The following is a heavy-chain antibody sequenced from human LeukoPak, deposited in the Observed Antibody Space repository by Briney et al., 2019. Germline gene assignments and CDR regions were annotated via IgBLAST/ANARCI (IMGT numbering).Heavy chain of an antibody. CDR2: TSSSSSTI. CDR1: GFTFSGYD. CDR3: ARLRYYGMDV. V-gene: IGHV3-48*04. Sequence: GGSLRLSCAASGFTFSGYDMSWVRQAPGKGLEWVSYTSSSSSTIYYADSVKSRFSISRDNAKNSLYLQMNSLRAEDTAVYYCARLRYYGMDVWGQGTTVTVSS. J-gene: IGHJ6*02.